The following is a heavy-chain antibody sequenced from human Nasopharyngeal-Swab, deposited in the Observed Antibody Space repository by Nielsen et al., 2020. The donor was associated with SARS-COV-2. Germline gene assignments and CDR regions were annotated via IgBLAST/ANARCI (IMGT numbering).Heavy chain of an antibody. CDR2: IDPSDSYT. CDR3: ARRDGYIDDY. J-gene: IGHJ4*02. CDR1: GYSFTSYW. Sequence: GSLKISCKGSGYSFTSYWISWVRQMPGKGLEWMGRIDPSDSYTNYSPSFQGHVTISADKSISTAYLQWSSLKASDTAMYYCARRDGYIDDYWGQGTLVTVSS. D-gene: IGHD5-24*01. V-gene: IGHV5-10-1*01.